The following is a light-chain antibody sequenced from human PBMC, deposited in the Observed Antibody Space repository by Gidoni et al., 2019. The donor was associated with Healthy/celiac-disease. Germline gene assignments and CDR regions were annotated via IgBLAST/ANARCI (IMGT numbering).Light chain of an antibody. CDR2: GNR. J-gene: IGLJ3*02. CDR1: STNIGAGSA. CDR3: QSYDSSLSARV. Sequence: HSVLTQPPSVSWAPGQRVTISCTGSSTNIGAGSAVHWYQQLPGTAPKLLIYGNRNRPSRVPNRFFGSKSGTAASLAITGLQADDAADYYCQSYDSSLSARVFGGGTKLTVL. V-gene: IGLV1-40*01.